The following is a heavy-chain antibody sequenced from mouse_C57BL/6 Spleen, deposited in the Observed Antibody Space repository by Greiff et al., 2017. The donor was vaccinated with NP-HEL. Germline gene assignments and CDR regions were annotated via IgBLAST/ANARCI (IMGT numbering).Heavy chain of an antibody. D-gene: IGHD1-1*01. CDR2: INPNNGGT. CDR3: ARGGYYGTWFAY. Sequence: EVQLQQSGPELVKPGASVKISCKASGYTFTDYYMNWVKQSHGKSLEWIGDINPNNGGTSYNQKFKGKAKLTVDKSSSTAYMELRSLTSEDSAVYYCARGGYYGTWFAYWGQGTLVTVSA. CDR1: GYTFTDYY. V-gene: IGHV1-26*01. J-gene: IGHJ3*01.